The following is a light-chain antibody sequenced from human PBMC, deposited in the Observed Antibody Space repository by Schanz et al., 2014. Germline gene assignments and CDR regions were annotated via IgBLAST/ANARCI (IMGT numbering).Light chain of an antibody. CDR2: EGS. J-gene: IGLJ2*01. CDR3: SSYTSSSPVV. CDR1: SSDVGSYNL. Sequence: QSALTQPASVSGSPGQSITISCAGTSSDVGSYNLVSWYQQHPGKAPKFMIYEGSKRPSGVSNRFSGSKSGNTASLTISGLQAEDEANYYCSSYTSSSPVVFGGGTKLTVL. V-gene: IGLV2-14*02.